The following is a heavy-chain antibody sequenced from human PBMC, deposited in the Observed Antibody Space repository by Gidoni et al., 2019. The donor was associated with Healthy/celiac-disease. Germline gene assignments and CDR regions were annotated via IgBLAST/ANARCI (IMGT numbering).Heavy chain of an antibody. J-gene: IGHJ5*02. CDR3: AGETITMVQGVIVSWFDP. CDR2: ISYDGSNK. D-gene: IGHD3-10*01. CDR1: GFTFSSYA. Sequence: QVQLVESGGGVVQPGRSRRLSCAASGFTFSSYAMHWVRQAPGKGLEWVAVISYDGSNKYYADSVKGRFTISRDKSKNTLYLQMNSLRAEDTAVYYCAGETITMVQGVIVSWFDPWGQGTLVTVSS. V-gene: IGHV3-30*01.